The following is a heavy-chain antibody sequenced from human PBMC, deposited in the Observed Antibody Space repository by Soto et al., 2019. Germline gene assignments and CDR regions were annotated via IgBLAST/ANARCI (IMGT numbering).Heavy chain of an antibody. CDR2: INPSGGST. D-gene: IGHD3-9*01. J-gene: IGHJ4*02. Sequence: ASVKVSCKASGYTFTSYYMHWVRQAPGQGLEWMGIINPSGGSTSYAQKFQGRVTMTRDTSTSTVYMELSSLRSEDTAVYYCARDQLTGGPPGSVNYFDYWGQGTLVTVSS. CDR3: ARDQLTGGPPGSVNYFDY. V-gene: IGHV1-46*01. CDR1: GYTFTSYY.